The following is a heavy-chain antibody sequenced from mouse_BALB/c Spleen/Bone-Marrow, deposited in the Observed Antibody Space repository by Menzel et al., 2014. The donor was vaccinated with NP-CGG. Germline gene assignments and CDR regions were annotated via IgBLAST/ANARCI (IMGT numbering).Heavy chain of an antibody. D-gene: IGHD4-1*01. CDR3: ARWEYYAMDY. CDR1: GFNIKDTY. CDR2: IDPANGNT. J-gene: IGHJ4*01. V-gene: IGHV14-3*02. Sequence: VQLKDSGAELVKPGASVKLSCTASGFNIKDTYMHWVKQRPEQGLEWIGRIDPANGNTKYDPKFQGKATITADTSSNTAYLQLSSLTSEDTAGYYCARWEYYAMDYWGQGTSVPVSS.